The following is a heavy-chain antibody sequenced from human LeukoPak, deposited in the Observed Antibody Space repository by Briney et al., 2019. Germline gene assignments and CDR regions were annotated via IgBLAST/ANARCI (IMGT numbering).Heavy chain of an antibody. CDR1: GFTFGDYA. CDR3: TRDPRHYYDSSGYQPS. D-gene: IGHD3-22*01. Sequence: GGSLRLSCTASGFTFGDYAMSWVRQAPGKGLEWVGFIRSKAYGGTTGYAASVKGRFTISRDDSKSIAYLQMNSLKTEDTAVYYCTRDPRHYYDSSGYQPSWGQGTLVTVSS. V-gene: IGHV3-49*04. CDR2: IRSKAYGGTT. J-gene: IGHJ5*02.